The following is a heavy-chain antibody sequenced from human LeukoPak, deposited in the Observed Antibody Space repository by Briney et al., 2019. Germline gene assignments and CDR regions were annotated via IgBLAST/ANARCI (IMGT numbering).Heavy chain of an antibody. CDR1: GGSISSYY. Sequence: PSETLSLTCTVSGGSISSYYWSWIRQPPGKGLEWIGYIYHTGSTYYNPSLKSRVTISVDTSKNQFSLRLSSVTAADTAVYYCTRSPYPYSGDWYFPIWGQGTLVTVSS. J-gene: IGHJ4*02. D-gene: IGHD6-19*01. CDR2: IYHTGST. CDR3: TRSPYPYSGDWYFPI. V-gene: IGHV4-59*01.